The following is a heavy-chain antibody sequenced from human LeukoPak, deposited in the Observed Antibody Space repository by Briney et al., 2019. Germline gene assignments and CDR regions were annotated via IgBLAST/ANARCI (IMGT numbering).Heavy chain of an antibody. CDR3: AREVGYYDGSGYYRNWFDP. D-gene: IGHD3-22*01. Sequence: GGSLRLSCAASGFTFSDYYMSWIRQAPGKGLEWVSSISSSSSYIYYADSVKGRFTISRDNAKNSLYLQMNSLRAEDTAVYYCAREVGYYDGSGYYRNWFDPWGQGTLVTVSS. CDR1: GFTFSDYY. V-gene: IGHV3-11*06. J-gene: IGHJ5*02. CDR2: ISSSSSYI.